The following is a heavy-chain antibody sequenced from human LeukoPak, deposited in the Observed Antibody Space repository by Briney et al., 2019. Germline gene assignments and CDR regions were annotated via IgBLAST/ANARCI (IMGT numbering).Heavy chain of an antibody. J-gene: IGHJ4*02. V-gene: IGHV3-7*01. D-gene: IGHD4-17*01. CDR2: IKQDGSET. Sequence: GGSLRLSCAASGFTFTGFWMGWVRQAPGKGLEWVAHIKQDGSETYYVESVKGRFTISRDNARNLVFLQMSSLRAEDTAMYYCARGNFGDYDWGQGTLVTVSS. CDR3: ARGNFGDYD. CDR1: GFTFTGFW.